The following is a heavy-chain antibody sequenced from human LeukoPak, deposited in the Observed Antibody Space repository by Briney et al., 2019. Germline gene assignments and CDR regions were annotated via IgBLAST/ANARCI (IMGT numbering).Heavy chain of an antibody. D-gene: IGHD5-24*01. V-gene: IGHV4-59*12. Sequence: SETLSLTCTVSGGSISSYYWSWIRQPPGKGLEWIGYIYYSGSTNYNPSLKSRVTISVDTSKNQFSLKLSSVTAADTAVYYCARLVVLGWLQSLYYFDYWGQGTLVTVSS. CDR1: GGSISSYY. J-gene: IGHJ4*02. CDR3: ARLVVLGWLQSLYYFDY. CDR2: IYYSGST.